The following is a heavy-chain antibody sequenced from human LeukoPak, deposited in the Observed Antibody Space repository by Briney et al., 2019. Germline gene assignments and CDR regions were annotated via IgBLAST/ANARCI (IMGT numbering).Heavy chain of an antibody. V-gene: IGHV3-23*01. J-gene: IGHJ4*02. D-gene: IGHD3-10*01. CDR2: IGGRDGGT. Sequence: GGSLRLSCAASGFIFSNYAMSWVRQAPGKGLEWVSAIGGRDGGTYYADSVKGRFTISRDNSKNTLYLQMNSLRAEDTAVYFCARVEGFGELLSQIDYWGQGTLVTVSS. CDR3: ARVEGFGELLSQIDY. CDR1: GFIFSNYA.